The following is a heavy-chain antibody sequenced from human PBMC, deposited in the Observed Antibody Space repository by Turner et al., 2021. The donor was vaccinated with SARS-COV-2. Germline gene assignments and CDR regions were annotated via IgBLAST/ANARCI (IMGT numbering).Heavy chain of an antibody. J-gene: IGHJ6*02. CDR2: IIPISGTA. D-gene: IGHD3-10*01. CDR1: GGTFSSYV. V-gene: IGHV1-69*01. CDR3: ARGKNYYGSGSYYPTHYYYGMDV. Sequence: QVQLVQSGAEVKKPGSSVKVSCKASGGTFSSYVSSWVRQAPGQGLGGVGGIIPISGTAYYAQKFQGRVTITADESTSTAYMELSSLRSEDTAVYNCARGKNYYGSGSYYPTHYYYGMDVWGQGTTVTVSS.